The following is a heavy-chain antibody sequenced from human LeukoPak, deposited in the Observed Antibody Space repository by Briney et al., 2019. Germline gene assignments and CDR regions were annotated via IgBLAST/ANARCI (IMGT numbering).Heavy chain of an antibody. V-gene: IGHV3-11*05. D-gene: IGHD2-15*01. J-gene: IGHJ3*02. CDR2: ISGSTTYT. CDR3: ARDREVVAFDI. CDR1: GFTFSDYY. Sequence: GGSLRLSCAASGFTFSDYYMSWIRQAPGKGLEWVSYISGSTTYTNYADSVKGRFTTSRDNAQNSLYLQMNSLRAEDTAVYYCARDREVVAFDIWGQGTMVTVSS.